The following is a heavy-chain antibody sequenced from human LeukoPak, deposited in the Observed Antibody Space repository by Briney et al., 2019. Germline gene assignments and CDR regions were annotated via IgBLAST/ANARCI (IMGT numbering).Heavy chain of an antibody. CDR1: GGTFSSYA. J-gene: IGHJ4*02. D-gene: IGHD6-6*01. V-gene: IGHV1-69*05. Sequence: ASVKVSCKASGGTFSSYAISWVRQAPGQGLEWMGGIIPIFGTANYAQKFQGRVTITTDESTSTAYMELSSLRSEDTAVYYCARAGAARRTWDYWGQGTLVTVSS. CDR3: ARAGAARRTWDY. CDR2: IIPIFGTA.